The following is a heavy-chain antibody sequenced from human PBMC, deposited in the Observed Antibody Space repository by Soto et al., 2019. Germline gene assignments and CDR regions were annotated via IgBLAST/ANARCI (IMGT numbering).Heavy chain of an antibody. CDR3: AKDQGIAVAGSLYYYYGMDV. D-gene: IGHD6-19*01. V-gene: IGHV3-30*18. Sequence: GGSLRLSCAASGFTFSSYGMHWVRQAPGKGLEWVAVISYDGSNKYYADSVKGRFTISRDNSKNTLYLQMNSLRAEDTAVYYCAKDQGIAVAGSLYYYYGMDVWGQGTTVTVSS. J-gene: IGHJ6*02. CDR1: GFTFSSYG. CDR2: ISYDGSNK.